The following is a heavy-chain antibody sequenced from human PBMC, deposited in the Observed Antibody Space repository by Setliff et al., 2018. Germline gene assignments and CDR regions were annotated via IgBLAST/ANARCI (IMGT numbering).Heavy chain of an antibody. CDR3: ARDRDGHFQL. CDR2: ISSRSNTI. Sequence: LRLSCAASGFGFSSYAMNWVRQAPGKGLEWIAYISSRSNTIYYADSVKGRFTISRDNAKNTLFLQMKSLRAEDTAVYYCARDRDGHFQLWGRGTLVTVSS. CDR1: GFGFSSYA. V-gene: IGHV3-48*04. J-gene: IGHJ1*01.